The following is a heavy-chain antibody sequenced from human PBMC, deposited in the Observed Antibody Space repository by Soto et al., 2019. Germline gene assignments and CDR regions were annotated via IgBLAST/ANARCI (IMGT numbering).Heavy chain of an antibody. CDR3: ARAHSPTHRLVYYYYYGMDV. CDR1: GXPFSSYR. J-gene: IGHJ6*02. Sequence: GSLRLCCAASGXPFSSYRMNCVRQAPGKGVELVSSISSSSSYIYYEDSVKGRFTISRDNAKNSLYLKMNSLRAEDTAVYYCARAHSPTHRLVYYYYYGMDVWGRGTTVTVSS. CDR2: ISSSSSYI. D-gene: IGHD5-18*01. V-gene: IGHV3-21*01.